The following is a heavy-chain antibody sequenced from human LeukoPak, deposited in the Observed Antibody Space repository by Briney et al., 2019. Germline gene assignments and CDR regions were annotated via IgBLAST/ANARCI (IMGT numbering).Heavy chain of an antibody. Sequence: PGRSLRLSXAASGFTFSSYGMHWVRQAPGKGLEWVAVIWYDGSNKYYADSVKGRFTISRDNVKNSLYLHMNSLRAEDTAVYYCARGTALHSATYSWGQGTLVTVSS. CDR2: IWYDGSNK. CDR3: ARGTALHSATYS. V-gene: IGHV3-33*01. J-gene: IGHJ1*01. CDR1: GFTFSSYG. D-gene: IGHD1-26*01.